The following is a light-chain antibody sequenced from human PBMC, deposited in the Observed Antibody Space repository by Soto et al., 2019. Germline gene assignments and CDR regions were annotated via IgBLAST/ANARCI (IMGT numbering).Light chain of an antibody. CDR3: QQYSDSPLT. CDR1: QTVRTNY. Sequence: EIVLTQSPGTLSLSPGERATLSCRASQTVRTNYLAWFQHKPGQAPRLLIYGASSRATGIPDRFSGSRSATDFTLTINRLEPEDFAVYFCQQYSDSPLTFGGGTKVEIK. J-gene: IGKJ4*01. V-gene: IGKV3-20*01. CDR2: GAS.